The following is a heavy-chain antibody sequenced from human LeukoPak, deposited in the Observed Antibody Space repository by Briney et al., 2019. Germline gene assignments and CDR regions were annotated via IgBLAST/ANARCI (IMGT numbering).Heavy chain of an antibody. V-gene: IGHV3-48*01. CDR2: ISSSSSTI. Sequence: GGSLRLSCAASGFTFSSYSMNWVRQAPGKGLEWVSYISSSSSTIYYADSVKGRFTISRDNAKNSLYLQMNSLRAEDTAVYYCARVPVRFLVDYWGQGTLVTVSS. CDR1: GFTFSSYS. D-gene: IGHD3-3*01. CDR3: ARVPVRFLVDY. J-gene: IGHJ4*02.